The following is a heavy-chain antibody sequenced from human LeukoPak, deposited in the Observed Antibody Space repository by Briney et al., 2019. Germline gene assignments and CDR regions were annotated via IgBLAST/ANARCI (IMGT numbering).Heavy chain of an antibody. J-gene: IGHJ3*02. CDR2: ISSSSSYI. V-gene: IGHV3-21*01. Sequence: PGRSLRLSCAASGFTFSSYSMNWVRQAPGKGLEWVSSISSSSSYIYYADSVKGRFTISRDNAKNSLYPQMNSLRAEDTAVYYCARETMTYAFDIWGQGTMVTVSS. CDR1: GFTFSSYS. CDR3: ARETMTYAFDI. D-gene: IGHD3-22*01.